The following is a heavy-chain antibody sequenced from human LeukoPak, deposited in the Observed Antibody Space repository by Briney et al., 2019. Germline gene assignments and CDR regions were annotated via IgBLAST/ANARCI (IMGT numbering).Heavy chain of an antibody. J-gene: IGHJ6*02. D-gene: IGHD2-15*01. Sequence: GASVKGSCKASGYTFTSYGISWVRQAPGQGLEWMGWISAYNGNTNYAQKLQGRVTMTTDTSTSTAYMELRSLRSDDTAVYYCARDCRGGGGSCYPGGDYYYGMDVWGQGTTVTVSS. CDR2: ISAYNGNT. CDR1: GYTFTSYG. CDR3: ARDCRGGGGSCYPGGDYYYGMDV. V-gene: IGHV1-18*01.